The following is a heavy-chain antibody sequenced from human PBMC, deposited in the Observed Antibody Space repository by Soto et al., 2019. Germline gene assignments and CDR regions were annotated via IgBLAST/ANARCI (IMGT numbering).Heavy chain of an antibody. Sequence: SETLSLTCAVYGGSFSGYYWSWIRQPPGKGLEWIGEINHSGSTNYNPSLKSRVTISVDTSKNQFSLKLSSVTAADTAVYYCARRYGDYDVGYFYYYYYYMVVWGKGATVSVSS. J-gene: IGHJ6*03. CDR2: INHSGST. CDR1: GGSFSGYY. CDR3: ARRYGDYDVGYFYYYYYYMVV. V-gene: IGHV4-34*01. D-gene: IGHD4-17*01.